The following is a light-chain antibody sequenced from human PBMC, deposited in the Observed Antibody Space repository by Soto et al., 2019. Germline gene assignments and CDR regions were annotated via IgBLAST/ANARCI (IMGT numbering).Light chain of an antibody. Sequence: EIVLTQSPATLSLSPGERATLSCRASQSVSNYLAWYQQKPGQAPRLLIYDASNRATGIPARFSGSGSGTDFTLTISSLEPDDFAIYYCQQRGNWPPITFGQGTRLEIK. J-gene: IGKJ5*01. CDR2: DAS. CDR3: QQRGNWPPIT. V-gene: IGKV3-11*01. CDR1: QSVSNY.